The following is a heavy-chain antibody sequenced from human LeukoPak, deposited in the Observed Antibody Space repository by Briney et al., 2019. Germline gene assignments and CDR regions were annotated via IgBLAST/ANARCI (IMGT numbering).Heavy chain of an antibody. CDR3: ARDLNRYGESDP. CDR1: WFTVSSNY. D-gene: IGHD5-18*01. J-gene: IGHJ5*02. Sequence: GGSLRLSCAASWFTVSSNYMSWVRQAPGKGLEWVSVIYSGGITYYADSVKGRFTISRDNSKNTLYLQMNSLRAEDTAVYYCARDLNRYGESDPWGQGTLVTVSS. V-gene: IGHV3-53*01. CDR2: IYSGGIT.